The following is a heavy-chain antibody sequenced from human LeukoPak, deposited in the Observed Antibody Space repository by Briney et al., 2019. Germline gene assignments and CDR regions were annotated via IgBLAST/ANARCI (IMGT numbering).Heavy chain of an antibody. V-gene: IGHV3-30*02. D-gene: IGHD6-13*01. CDR1: GFTFSSYD. CDR2: IRYDGSNK. Sequence: PGGSLRLSCAASGFTFSSYDIHWVRQAPGKGLEWVAFIRYDGSNKYYADSVRGRFTISRDNSKNTLYLHMNSLRAEDTAVYYCARDGSSWYYFDYWGQGTLVTVSS. CDR3: ARDGSSWYYFDY. J-gene: IGHJ4*02.